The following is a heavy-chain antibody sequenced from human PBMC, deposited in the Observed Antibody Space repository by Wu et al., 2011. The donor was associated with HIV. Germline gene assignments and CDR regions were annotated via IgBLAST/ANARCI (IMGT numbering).Heavy chain of an antibody. D-gene: IGHD5-12*01. Sequence: QVQLVQSGAEVKKPGASVKVSCKASGYTFTSYGISWVRQAPGQGLEWIGWIRTYNGETNYARNLQGRVTVTTDTSTSTVYMEVRSLRSDDTAVYYCARDPPGYPYYFDYWGQGTLVTVSS. J-gene: IGHJ4*02. CDR1: GYTFTSYG. CDR2: IRTYNGET. CDR3: ARDPPGYPYYFDY. V-gene: IGHV1-18*01.